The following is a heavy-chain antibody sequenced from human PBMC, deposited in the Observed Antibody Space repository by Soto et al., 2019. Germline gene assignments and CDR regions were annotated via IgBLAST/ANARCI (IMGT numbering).Heavy chain of an antibody. CDR1: GYTFSTYG. V-gene: IGHV1-18*01. CDR3: ARSPNYYYYMDV. CDR2: ISVYNGNT. Sequence: QVQLVQSGAEVKKPGASVKVSCKASGYTFSTYGISWVRQAPGQGLEWMGWISVYNGNTKYAQKLQGRVTMTADTSTSTAYMELRSLRSDDTAVYYCARSPNYYYYMDVWGKGTTVTASS. J-gene: IGHJ6*03.